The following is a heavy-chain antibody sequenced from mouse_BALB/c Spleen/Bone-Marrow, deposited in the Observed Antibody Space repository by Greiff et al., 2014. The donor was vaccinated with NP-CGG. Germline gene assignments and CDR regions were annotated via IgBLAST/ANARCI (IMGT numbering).Heavy chain of an antibody. CDR2: INPSSAYT. Sequence: QVQLQQPGAELARPGASVKMSCQASGYTFTRYTMHWEKQRPGQGLEWVGYINPSSAYTNYNQKLKDKATLTADKSSSTAYMQLSSLTSEDSAVYYCTIRYYAMDYWGQGTSVTVSS. CDR1: GYTFTRYT. V-gene: IGHV1-4*01. CDR3: TIRYYAMDY. D-gene: IGHD1-1*01. J-gene: IGHJ4*01.